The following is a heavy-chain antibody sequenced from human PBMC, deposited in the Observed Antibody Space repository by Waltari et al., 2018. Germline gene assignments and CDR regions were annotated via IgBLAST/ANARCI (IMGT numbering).Heavy chain of an antibody. CDR3: ARDPTFIAARAH. CDR1: GGSISSSSYY. J-gene: IGHJ4*02. V-gene: IGHV4-39*07. D-gene: IGHD6-6*01. Sequence: QLQLQASGPGLVKPSETLSLTCTVSGGSISSSSYYWGWIRQPPGKGLEWIGSIYYSGSTYYNPSLKSRVTISVDTSKNQFSLKLSSVTAADTAVYYCARDPTFIAARAHWGQGTLVTVSS. CDR2: IYYSGST.